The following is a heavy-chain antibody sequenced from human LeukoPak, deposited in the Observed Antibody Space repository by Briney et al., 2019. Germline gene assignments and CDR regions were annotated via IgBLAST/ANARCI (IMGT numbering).Heavy chain of an antibody. CDR1: GFTFSGYS. CDR3: ARDRAVKARIGGMDV. CDR2: ISESSSHT. J-gene: IGHJ6*02. D-gene: IGHD5-24*01. Sequence: GGSLRLSCEASGFTFSGYSMTWVRRAPGKGLEWVSYISESSSHTYNADSVKGRFTISRDNAKNSLYLQMNSLRVEDTGIYYCARDRAVKARIGGMDVWGQGTTVIVSS. V-gene: IGHV3-21*06.